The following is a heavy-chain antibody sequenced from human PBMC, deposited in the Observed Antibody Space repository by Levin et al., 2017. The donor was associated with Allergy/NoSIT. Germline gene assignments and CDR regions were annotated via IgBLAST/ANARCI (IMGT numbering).Heavy chain of an antibody. Sequence: GGSLRLSCATSGFTFSTSAMHWVRQAPGKGLEWVAVIWYDGEKEYYTESVKGRFTISRDNSKNTMYLQMTSLRPEDTAVYYCARNFYAAWGYYNLDDWGQGALVTVSS. V-gene: IGHV3-33*01. J-gene: IGHJ4*02. CDR2: IWYDGEKE. CDR1: GFTFSTSA. D-gene: IGHD3-22*01. CDR3: ARNFYAAWGYYNLDD.